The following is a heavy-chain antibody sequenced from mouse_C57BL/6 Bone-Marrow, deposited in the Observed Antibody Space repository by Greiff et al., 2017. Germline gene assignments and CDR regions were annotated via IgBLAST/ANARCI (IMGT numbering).Heavy chain of an antibody. CDR3: ARPGLGREKKNYSMDY. J-gene: IGHJ4*01. CDR2: IYPRSGNT. D-gene: IGHD4-1*01. V-gene: IGHV1-81*01. Sequence: VMLVESGAELARPGASVKLSCKASGYTFTSFGISWVKQRTGQGLEWIGEIYPRSGNTYYNEKFKGKATLTVDKSSSTAYMELRSLTSEDTAVYSCARPGLGREKKNYSMDYWGQGTSVTVSS. CDR1: GYTFTSFG.